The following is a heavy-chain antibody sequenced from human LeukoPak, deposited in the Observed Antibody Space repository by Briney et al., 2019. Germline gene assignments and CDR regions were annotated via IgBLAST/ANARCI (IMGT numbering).Heavy chain of an antibody. V-gene: IGHV3-7*05. Sequence: GGSLRLSCAASGFSFSTYWMSWVRQAPGKGLEWVAAINQDGSEKYYVDSVKGRFTISRDNAKNSLYLQMNSLRAEDTAVYYCARHDYGGNSGDYWGQGTLVTVSS. CDR1: GFSFSTYW. CDR2: INQDGSEK. CDR3: ARHDYGGNSGDY. J-gene: IGHJ4*02. D-gene: IGHD4-23*01.